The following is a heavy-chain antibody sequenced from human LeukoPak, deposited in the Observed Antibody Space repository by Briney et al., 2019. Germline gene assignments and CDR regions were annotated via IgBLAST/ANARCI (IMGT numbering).Heavy chain of an antibody. V-gene: IGHV3-7*03. CDR1: GFTFSSYW. D-gene: IGHD3-10*01. CDR2: IKQDGSEK. J-gene: IGHJ4*02. CDR3: AGTPLWFGELLLDY. Sequence: GGSLRLSCAASGFTFSSYWMSWVRQAPGKVLEWVANIKQDGSEKYYVDSVKGRFTVSRDNAKNSLYLQMNSLRAEDTAVYYCAGTPLWFGELLLDYWGQGTLVTVSS.